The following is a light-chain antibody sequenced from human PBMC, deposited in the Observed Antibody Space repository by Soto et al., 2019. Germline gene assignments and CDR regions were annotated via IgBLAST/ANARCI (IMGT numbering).Light chain of an antibody. CDR3: LQDYNLLT. J-gene: IGKJ4*01. CDR1: QGVRND. CDR2: AAS. V-gene: IGKV1-6*01. Sequence: AIQMTQSPSSLSASVGDRVTITCRASQGVRNDLAWYQQKPGKAPKLLIYAASSLQGGVPSRFSGSGSGTDFTLTISSLQPEDFATYYCLQDYNLLTFGGGTKVDIK.